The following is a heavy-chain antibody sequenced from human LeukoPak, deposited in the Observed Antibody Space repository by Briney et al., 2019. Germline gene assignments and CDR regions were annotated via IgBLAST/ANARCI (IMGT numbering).Heavy chain of an antibody. CDR3: ARDARYGSGSYYPYYFDS. CDR2: ISSNGGST. J-gene: IGHJ4*02. V-gene: IGHV3-64*01. Sequence: GGSLRLSCAASGFTFSSYAMHWVRQAPGKGLEYVSAISSNGGSTYYANSVKGRFTISRDNSKNTLYLQMGSLRAEDMAVYYCARDARYGSGSYYPYYFDSWGQGTLVTVSS. D-gene: IGHD3-10*01. CDR1: GFTFSSYA.